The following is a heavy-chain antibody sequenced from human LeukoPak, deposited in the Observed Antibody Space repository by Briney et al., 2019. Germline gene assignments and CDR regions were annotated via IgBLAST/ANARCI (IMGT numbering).Heavy chain of an antibody. Sequence: EASVKVSCKASGYTFTSYDINWVRQATGQGLEWMGWMNPNSGNTGYAQKFQGRVTITRNTSISTAYMELSSLRSEDTAVYYCARATIGMGGSSSVFDYWGQGTLVTVSS. CDR2: MNPNSGNT. J-gene: IGHJ4*02. D-gene: IGHD6-6*01. CDR3: ARATIGMGGSSSVFDY. CDR1: GYTFTSYD. V-gene: IGHV1-8*03.